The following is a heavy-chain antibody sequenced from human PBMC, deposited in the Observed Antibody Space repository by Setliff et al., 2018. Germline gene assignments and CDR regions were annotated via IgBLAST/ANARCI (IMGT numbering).Heavy chain of an antibody. CDR1: GYSFSNFW. J-gene: IGHJ4*02. CDR3: ARRDPSVDTAMVYFDY. CDR2: IYPGDSHT. D-gene: IGHD5-18*01. V-gene: IGHV5-51*01. Sequence: PGESLKISCKGSGYSFSNFWIGWVRQMPGKGLEWMGIIYPGDSHTRYSPSFQGQVTMSADKSISTAYLQWSSLKASDTAMYYCARRDPSVDTAMVYFDYWGQGTLVTVSS.